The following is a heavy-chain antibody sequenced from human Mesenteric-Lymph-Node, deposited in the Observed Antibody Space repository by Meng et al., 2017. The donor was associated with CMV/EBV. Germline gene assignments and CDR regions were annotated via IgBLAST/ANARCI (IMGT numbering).Heavy chain of an antibody. CDR2: ISGSGGST. CDR1: GFTFSSYA. D-gene: IGHD3-16*01. Sequence: GESLKISCAASGFTFSSYAMSWVRQAPGKGLEWVSAISGSGGSTYYADSVKGRFTISRENFSKTVYMQMNSLRAEDTAVYYCAKMRDGGYHYYGMDVWGQGTTVTVSS. J-gene: IGHJ6*02. V-gene: IGHV3-23*01. CDR3: AKMRDGGYHYYGMDV.